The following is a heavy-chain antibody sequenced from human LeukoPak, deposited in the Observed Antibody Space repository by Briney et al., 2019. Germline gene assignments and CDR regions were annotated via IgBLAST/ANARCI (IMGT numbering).Heavy chain of an antibody. J-gene: IGHJ3*02. CDR1: GFTFSSYA. Sequence: PGGSLRLSCAASGFTFSSYAMNWVRQAPGQGLEFMGWINTYTGNPTYAQAFTGRFVFSVDTSVSTAYLQIRSLKTEDTAVYYCASMGSDGFDIWGQGTVVSVSS. CDR2: INTYTGNP. V-gene: IGHV7-4-1*01. CDR3: ASMGSDGFDI.